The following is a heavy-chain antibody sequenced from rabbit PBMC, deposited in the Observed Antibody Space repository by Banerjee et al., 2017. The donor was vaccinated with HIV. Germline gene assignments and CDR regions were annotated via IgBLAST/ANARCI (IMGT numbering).Heavy chain of an antibody. CDR2: IYAGSSGST. V-gene: IGHV1S45*01. CDR1: GFSFSSSYW. CDR3: ASGYAYGWTGYADAFDL. Sequence: QEQLEESGGDLVKPEGSLTLTCTASGFSFSSSYWICWVRQAPGKGLEWIACIYAGSSGSTYYASWAKGRFTISKTSSTTVTLQMTSLTAADTATYFCASGYAYGWTGYADAFDLWGPGTLVTVS. D-gene: IGHD6-1*01. J-gene: IGHJ4*01.